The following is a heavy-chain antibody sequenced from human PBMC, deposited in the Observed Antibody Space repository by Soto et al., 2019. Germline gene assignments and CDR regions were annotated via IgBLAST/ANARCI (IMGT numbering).Heavy chain of an antibody. V-gene: IGHV3-23*01. CDR1: GFTFSSYA. J-gene: IGHJ5*02. CDR2: ISGSGGST. Sequence: PGGSLRLSCAASGFTFSSYAMSWVRQAPGKGLEWVSAISGSGGSTYYADSVKGRFTISRDNSKNTLYLQMNSLRAEDSALYYCAKDILDTAMVTGWFDPWGQGTLVTVSS. D-gene: IGHD5-18*01. CDR3: AKDILDTAMVTGWFDP.